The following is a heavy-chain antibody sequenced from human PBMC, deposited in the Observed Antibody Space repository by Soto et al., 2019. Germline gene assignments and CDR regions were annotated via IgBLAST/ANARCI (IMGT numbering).Heavy chain of an antibody. CDR2: ISAYNGNT. CDR3: ARCLNPIMMFGVVIFGGWFDP. Sequence: ASVKVSCKASGYTFTSYGISWVRQAPGQGLEWMGWISAYNGNTNYAQKLQGRVTMTTDTSTSTAYMELRSLRSDDTAVYYCARCLNPIMMFGVVIFGGWFDPWGQGTLVTVSS. J-gene: IGHJ5*02. V-gene: IGHV1-18*01. CDR1: GYTFTSYG. D-gene: IGHD3-3*01.